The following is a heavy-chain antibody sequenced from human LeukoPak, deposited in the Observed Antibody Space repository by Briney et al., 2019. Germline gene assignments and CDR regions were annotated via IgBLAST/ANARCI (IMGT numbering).Heavy chain of an antibody. J-gene: IGHJ4*02. Sequence: GGSLRLSCAASGFNFNNCTFNWVRQAPGKGLEWVSSISSRSTYIYYADSMKGRFTISRDNAKNSLYLQMNSLRAEDSALYYCAREWGGSPNYFDYWGQGTLVTVSS. CDR1: GFNFNNCT. CDR2: ISSRSTYI. V-gene: IGHV3-21*04. D-gene: IGHD3-16*01. CDR3: AREWGGSPNYFDY.